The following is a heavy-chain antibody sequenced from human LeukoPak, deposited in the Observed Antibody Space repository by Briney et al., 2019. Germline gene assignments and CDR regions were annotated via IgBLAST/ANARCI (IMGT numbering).Heavy chain of an antibody. CDR2: ISAYNGNT. V-gene: IGHV1-18*01. CDR3: ARSGLDYGGNQRWFDP. CDR1: GYTVTSYG. J-gene: IGHJ5*02. D-gene: IGHD4-23*01. Sequence: GASVKVSCKASGYTVTSYGISWVRQAPGQGLEWMGWISAYNGNTNYAQKLQGRVTMTTDTSTSTAYMELRSLRSDDTAVYYCARSGLDYGGNQRWFDPWGQGTLVTVSS.